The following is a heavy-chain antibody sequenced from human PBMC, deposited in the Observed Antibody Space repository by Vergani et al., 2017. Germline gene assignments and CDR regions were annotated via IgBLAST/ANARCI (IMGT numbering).Heavy chain of an antibody. CDR2: INHSGST. CDR1: GGSFSGYY. J-gene: IGHJ6*03. V-gene: IGHV4-34*01. D-gene: IGHD3-9*01. Sequence: QVQLQQWGAGLLKPSETLSLTCAVYGGSFSGYYWSWIRQPPGKGLEWIGEINHSGSTNYNPSLKSRVTISVDTSKNQFSLKLSSVTAADPAVYYCARGSDILARYYYYMDVWGKGTTVTVSS. CDR3: ARGSDILARYYYYMDV.